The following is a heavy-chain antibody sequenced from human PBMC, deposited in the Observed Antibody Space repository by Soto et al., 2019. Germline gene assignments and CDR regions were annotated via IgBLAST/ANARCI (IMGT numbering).Heavy chain of an antibody. CDR3: ARQYCTNGVCLNWFDP. CDR2: IYYSGST. Sequence: QVQLQESGPGLVKPSQTLSLTCTVSGGSISSGGYYWSWIRQHPGKGLEWIGYIYYSGSTYYNPSLKSRVTISVDTSKNQFSLKLSSVTAADTAVYYCARQYCTNGVCLNWFDPWGQGTLVTVSS. J-gene: IGHJ5*02. V-gene: IGHV4-31*03. D-gene: IGHD2-8*01. CDR1: GGSISSGGYY.